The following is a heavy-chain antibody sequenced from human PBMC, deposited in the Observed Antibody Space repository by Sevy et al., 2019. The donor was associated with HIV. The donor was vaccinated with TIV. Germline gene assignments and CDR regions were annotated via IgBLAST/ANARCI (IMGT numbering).Heavy chain of an antibody. CDR1: GFTFSNAW. Sequence: GGSLRLSCAASGFTFSNAWMSWVRQAPGKGLEWVGRIKSKTDGGTTDYAAPVKGRFTISRDDSKNTLYLQMNSLKTEDTVVYYCTTLGVGATNNYFDYWGQGTLVTVSS. J-gene: IGHJ4*02. CDR3: TTLGVGATNNYFDY. CDR2: IKSKTDGGTT. D-gene: IGHD1-26*01. V-gene: IGHV3-15*01.